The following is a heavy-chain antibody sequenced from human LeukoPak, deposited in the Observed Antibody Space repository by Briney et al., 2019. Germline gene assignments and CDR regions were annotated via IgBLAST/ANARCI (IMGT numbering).Heavy chain of an antibody. J-gene: IGHJ4*02. CDR2: IKQDGSEK. Sequence: PGGSLRLSCAASGFTFSSYWMSWVRQPPGKGLEWVANIKQDGSEKYYVDSVKGRFTISRDNAKNSLYLQMNSLRAEDTAVYYCARDYRGYRAPYYFDYWGQGTLVTVSS. D-gene: IGHD2-15*01. CDR1: GFTFSSYW. CDR3: ARDYRGYRAPYYFDY. V-gene: IGHV3-7*01.